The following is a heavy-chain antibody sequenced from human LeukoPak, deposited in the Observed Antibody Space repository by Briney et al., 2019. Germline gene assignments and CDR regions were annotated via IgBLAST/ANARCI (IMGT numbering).Heavy chain of an antibody. CDR3: AREGYDSSGYLYYYYGMDV. Sequence: GGSLRLSCAASGFTFNNYGMHWVRQAPGKGLEWVAVIRSDGNNKYYVDSVKGRFTVSRDKSKNTLYLQMNSLRAEDTAVYYCAREGYDSSGYLYYYYGMDVWGQGTTVTVSS. J-gene: IGHJ6*02. V-gene: IGHV3-33*01. CDR2: IRSDGNNK. D-gene: IGHD3-22*01. CDR1: GFTFNNYG.